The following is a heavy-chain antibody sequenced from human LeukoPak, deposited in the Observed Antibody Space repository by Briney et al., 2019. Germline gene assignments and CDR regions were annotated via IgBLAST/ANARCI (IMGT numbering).Heavy chain of an antibody. Sequence: GGTLRLSCAASGLTFINFGMTWVRQAPGKGLEWVSAISGSAVITFYADSVKGRFTISRDNSKNTLYLQMNSLRAEDLAVYYCARVGLGSGFDYWGQGTLVTVSS. D-gene: IGHD1-26*01. V-gene: IGHV3-23*01. J-gene: IGHJ4*02. CDR1: GLTFINFG. CDR2: ISGSAVIT. CDR3: ARVGLGSGFDY.